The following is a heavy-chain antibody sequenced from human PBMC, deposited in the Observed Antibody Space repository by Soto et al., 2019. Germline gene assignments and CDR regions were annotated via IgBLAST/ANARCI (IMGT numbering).Heavy chain of an antibody. J-gene: IGHJ4*02. CDR3: ARYKPYSTGYYYFDH. D-gene: IGHD6-19*01. CDR2: ISGHNGHT. Sequence: QVQLVQSGAEVKKPGASVKVSCKTSGYNFTTYGVSWVRQAPGQGLEWMGWISGHNGHTNYAQTFQGTVTMTTDTSTTTAYMELRSLRSDDTDVYYCARYKPYSTGYYYFDHWGQGTLAIVTS. CDR1: GYNFTTYG. V-gene: IGHV1-18*01.